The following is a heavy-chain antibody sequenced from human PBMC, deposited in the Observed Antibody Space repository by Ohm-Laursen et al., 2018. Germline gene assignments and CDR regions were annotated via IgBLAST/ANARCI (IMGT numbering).Heavy chain of an antibody. CDR2: ISSSGGTI. CDR1: GFTFSDYY. CDR3: ARGPGGYDYLWGTYRPYYFDS. Sequence: GSLRLSCAASGFTFSDYYMSWIRQAPGKGLEWVSYISSSGGTIYYADSVKGRFTISRDNAENSLYLQMNSLRAEDTAVYYCARGPGGYDYLWGTYRPYYFDSWGQGTLVTVSS. V-gene: IGHV3-11*01. J-gene: IGHJ4*02. D-gene: IGHD3-16*01.